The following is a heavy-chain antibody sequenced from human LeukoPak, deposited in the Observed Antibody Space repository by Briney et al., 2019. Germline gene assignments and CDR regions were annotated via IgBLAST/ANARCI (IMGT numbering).Heavy chain of an antibody. J-gene: IGHJ3*02. CDR3: ARDRRSYYDFWSGYYFDAFDI. CDR1: GFTFSSYG. Sequence: GGSLRLSCAASGFTFSSYGMHWVRQAPGKGLEWVAFIRYDGSNKYYADSVKGRFTISRDNSKNTLYLQMNSLRAEDTAVYYCARDRRSYYDFWSGYYFDAFDIWGQGTMVTVSS. V-gene: IGHV3-30*02. D-gene: IGHD3-3*01. CDR2: IRYDGSNK.